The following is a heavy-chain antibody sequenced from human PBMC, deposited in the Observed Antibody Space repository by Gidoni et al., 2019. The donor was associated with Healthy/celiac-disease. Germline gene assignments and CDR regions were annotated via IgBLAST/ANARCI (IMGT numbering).Heavy chain of an antibody. V-gene: IGHV3-15*07. CDR1: GFTFSNAW. D-gene: IGHD5-18*01. CDR2: IKSKTDGGTT. Sequence: EVQLVESGGGLVKPGGSLRLSCAASGFTFSNAWMNWVRQAPGKGLEWVGRIKSKTDGGTTDYAAPVKGRFTISRDDSKNTLYLQMNSLKTEDTAVYYCTTRRLIQLWVSDYWGQGTLVTVSS. J-gene: IGHJ4*02. CDR3: TTRRLIQLWVSDY.